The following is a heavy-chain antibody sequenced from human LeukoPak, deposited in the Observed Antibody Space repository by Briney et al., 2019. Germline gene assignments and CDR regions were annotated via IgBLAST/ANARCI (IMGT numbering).Heavy chain of an antibody. D-gene: IGHD3-22*01. J-gene: IGHJ4*02. CDR3: ARDKARTYYYDSSGYSFDY. CDR2: ISSSSSYI. Sequence: GGSLRLSCAASGFTFSSYSMNWVRQAPGKGLEWVSSISSSSSYIYYADSVKGRFTISRDNAKNSLYLQMNSLRAEDTAVYYCARDKARTYYYDSSGYSFDYWGQGTLVTVSS. CDR1: GFTFSSYS. V-gene: IGHV3-21*01.